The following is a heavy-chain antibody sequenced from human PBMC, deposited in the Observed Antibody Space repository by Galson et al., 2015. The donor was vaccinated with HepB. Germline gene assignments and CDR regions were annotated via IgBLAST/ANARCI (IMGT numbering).Heavy chain of an antibody. D-gene: IGHD3-22*01. CDR1: GYTFTSYY. Sequence: SVKVSCKASGYTFTSYYMHWVRQAPGQGLEWMGIINPSGGSTSYAQKFQGRVTMTRDTPTSTVYMELSSLRSEDTAVYYCARSPHYYDSSGYPKGEDYWGQGTLVTVSS. CDR3: ARSPHYYDSSGYPKGEDY. CDR2: INPSGGST. V-gene: IGHV1-46*01. J-gene: IGHJ4*02.